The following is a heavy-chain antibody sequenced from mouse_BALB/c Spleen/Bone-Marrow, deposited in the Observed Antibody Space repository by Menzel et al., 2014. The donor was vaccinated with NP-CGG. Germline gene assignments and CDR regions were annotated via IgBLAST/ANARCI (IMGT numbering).Heavy chain of an antibody. V-gene: IGHV1S81*02. CDR2: INPSNGGT. J-gene: IGHJ3*01. CDR3: TRSYCAKEGAWFAY. D-gene: IGHD1-1*01. Sequence: QVQLKQSGAELVKPGASVKLSCKASGYTFTSYYMYRVKQRPGQGLEWIGGINPSNGGTNFNEKFKSKATLTVDKSSSTAYMQLSSLTSEDSAVYYCTRSYCAKEGAWFAYWGQGTLVTVSA. CDR1: GYTFTSYY.